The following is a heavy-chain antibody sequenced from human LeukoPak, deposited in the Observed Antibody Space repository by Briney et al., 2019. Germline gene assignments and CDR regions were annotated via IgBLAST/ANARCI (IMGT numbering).Heavy chain of an antibody. J-gene: IGHJ2*01. D-gene: IGHD3-22*01. CDR2: IYPNGIT. V-gene: IGHV4-4*08. CDR3: ARRAYYDSSGYSPTSGYFAP. CDR1: GGSIFSYY. Sequence: SETLSLACTVSGGSIFSYYWNWIRQPPEKGLEWMGYIYPNGITNYSPSLRSRGSISIATSKNQISLRLTSVTAADTAIYYCARRAYYDSSGYSPTSGYFAPWGRGTLVTVSS.